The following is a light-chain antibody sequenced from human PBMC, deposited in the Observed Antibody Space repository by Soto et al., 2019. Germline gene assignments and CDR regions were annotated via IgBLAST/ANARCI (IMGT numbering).Light chain of an antibody. CDR3: LQYSSHSWT. V-gene: IGKV1-5*01. Sequence: DIKMTQSTSTLSASVGDRVTITCRASRSISDWLAWYQQKPGKAPELLIFDASSLKSGVPSRFSGSGSGTEFTLTISRLQPDDVATYYCLQYSSHSWTFGQGTKVDI. J-gene: IGKJ1*01. CDR1: RSISDW. CDR2: DAS.